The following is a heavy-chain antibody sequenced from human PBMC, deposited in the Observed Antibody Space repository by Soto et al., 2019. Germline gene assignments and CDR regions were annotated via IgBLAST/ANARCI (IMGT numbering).Heavy chain of an antibody. CDR3: AKDGYDYGDYMDYFDY. D-gene: IGHD4-17*01. Sequence: GGSLRLSCAASGFTFSSYGMHWVRQAPGKGLEWVAVISYDGSNKYYADSVKGRFTISRDNSKNTLYLQMNSLRAEDTAVYYCAKDGYDYGDYMDYFDYWGQGTLVTVSS. J-gene: IGHJ4*02. CDR1: GFTFSSYG. CDR2: ISYDGSNK. V-gene: IGHV3-30*18.